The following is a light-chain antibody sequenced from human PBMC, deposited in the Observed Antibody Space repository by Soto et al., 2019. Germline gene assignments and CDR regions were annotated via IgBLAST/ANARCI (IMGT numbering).Light chain of an antibody. V-gene: IGKV2-40*01. J-gene: IGKJ2*01. CDR2: TLS. Sequence: DIVMTQTPLSLPVTPGEPASISCRSSQSLLRSHDGNTYLDWYLQKPGQSPQLLIYTLSYLASGVPDRFSRSGAGTAFTLKISRVEADDVGVYFYCMQRLEFPDNFGQGTKLEIK. CDR1: QSLLRSHDGNTY. CDR3: MQRLEFPDN.